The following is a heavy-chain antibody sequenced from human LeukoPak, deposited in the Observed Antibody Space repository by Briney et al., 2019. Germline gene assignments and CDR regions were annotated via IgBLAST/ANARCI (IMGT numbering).Heavy chain of an antibody. CDR1: GFTFSSYG. V-gene: IGHV3-33*01. J-gene: IGHJ4*02. CDR2: IWYDGSNK. CDR3: ARVRDYYDSSGYVGYHFDY. Sequence: GGSLRLSCAASGFTFSSYGMHWVRQAPGKGLEWVAVIWYDGSNKYYADSVKGRFTISRDNSKNTLYLQMNSLRAEDTAVYYCARVRDYYDSSGYVGYHFDYWGQGTLVTVSS. D-gene: IGHD3-22*01.